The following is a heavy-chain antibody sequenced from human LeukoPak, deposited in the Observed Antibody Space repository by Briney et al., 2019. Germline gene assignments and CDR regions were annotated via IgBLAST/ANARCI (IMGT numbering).Heavy chain of an antibody. CDR1: RFTFSDYY. D-gene: IGHD6-19*01. CDR2: ITSSGSTK. CDR3: ARVAAVAGAKYFDY. Sequence: PGGSLRLSCAASRFTFSDYYMSWIRQAPGKGLEWVSYITSSGSTKYYADSVKGRFTISRDNAKNSLYLQMNSLRAEDTAVYYCARVAAVAGAKYFDYWGQGTLVTVSS. V-gene: IGHV3-11*01. J-gene: IGHJ4*02.